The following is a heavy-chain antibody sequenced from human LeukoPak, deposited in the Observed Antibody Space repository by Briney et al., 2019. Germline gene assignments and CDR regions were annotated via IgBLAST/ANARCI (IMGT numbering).Heavy chain of an antibody. CDR2: ISAYNGNT. V-gene: IGHV1-18*01. D-gene: IGHD3-22*01. J-gene: IGHJ4*02. CDR1: GYTFTSYG. Sequence: EASVKVSCKASGYTFTSYGISWARQAPGQGLEWMGWISAYNGNTNYAQKLQGRVTMTTDTSTSTAYMELRSLRSDDTAVYYCARVHRKYDSSGYYYGRFDYWGQGTLVTVSS. CDR3: ARVHRKYDSSGYYYGRFDY.